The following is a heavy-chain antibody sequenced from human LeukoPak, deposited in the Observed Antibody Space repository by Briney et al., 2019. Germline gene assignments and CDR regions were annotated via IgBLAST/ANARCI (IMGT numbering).Heavy chain of an antibody. V-gene: IGHV4-4*07. CDR2: IYTSGST. CDR1: GGSISNYY. Sequence: SETLSLTCTVAGGSISNYYWSWIRQPAGKGLEWIGRIYTSGSTNYNPSLKSRVTISIDKSKNQFSLKLTSVTAADTAVYYCARLKQLDIDYWGQGTLVSVSS. CDR3: ARLKQLDIDY. D-gene: IGHD6-6*01. J-gene: IGHJ4*02.